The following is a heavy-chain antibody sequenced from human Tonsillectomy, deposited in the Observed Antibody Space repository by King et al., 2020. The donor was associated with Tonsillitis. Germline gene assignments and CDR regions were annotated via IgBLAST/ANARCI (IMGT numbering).Heavy chain of an antibody. V-gene: IGHV3-23*04. CDR1: GFTFSSYG. Sequence: VQLVESGGGLVQPGGSLRLSCAASGFTFSSYGMSWVRQAPGKGLEWVSAISGSGGSTYYADPVKGRFTISRDNSKNTLYLQMNSLRAEDTAVYYCAKDQQMTTVSTSRNFDYWGQGTLVTVSS. CDR2: ISGSGGST. D-gene: IGHD4-17*01. J-gene: IGHJ4*02. CDR3: AKDQQMTTVSTSRNFDY.